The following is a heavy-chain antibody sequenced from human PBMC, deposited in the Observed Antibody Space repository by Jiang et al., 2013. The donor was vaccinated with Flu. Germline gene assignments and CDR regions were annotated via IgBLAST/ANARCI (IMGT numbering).Heavy chain of an antibody. CDR1: GFSLSTSGVG. CDR2: IYWDDDK. Sequence: KPTQTLTLTCTFSGFSLSTSGVGVGWIRQPPGKALEWLALIYWDDDKRYSPSLKSRLTITKDTSKNXVVLTMTNMDPVDTATYYCAHRVXSGWYSYWGQGTLVHRL. J-gene: IGHJ4*02. V-gene: IGHV2-5*06. D-gene: IGHD6-19*01. CDR3: AHRVXSGWYSY.